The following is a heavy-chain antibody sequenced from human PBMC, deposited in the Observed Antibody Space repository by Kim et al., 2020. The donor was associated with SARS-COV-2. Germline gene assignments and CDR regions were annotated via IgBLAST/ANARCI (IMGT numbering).Heavy chain of an antibody. CDR1: GFTFSTYA. CDR3: AKGGLRSGFHY. V-gene: IGHV3-23*01. D-gene: IGHD5-12*01. Sequence: GGSLRLSCEASGFTFSTYAISWVRQAPGKGLEWVSSISGSGSSPDYAGSVKGRFTISRDNSKNTLYLQMNSLRDDDTAVYYCAKGGLRSGFHYWGQGTLVTVSS. CDR2: ISGSGSSP. J-gene: IGHJ4*02.